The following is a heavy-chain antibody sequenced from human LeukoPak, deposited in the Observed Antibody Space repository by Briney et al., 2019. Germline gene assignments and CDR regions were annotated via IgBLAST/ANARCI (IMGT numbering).Heavy chain of an antibody. D-gene: IGHD3-3*01. Sequence: ASVKVSCKASGYIFNIYAMNWVRQAPGQGLEWMGWINTNTGNPKYGQGFTGRFVFSLDTSVSTAYLQMSSLKAEDTAVYYCARDGGPGYFDYWGQGTLVTVSS. J-gene: IGHJ4*02. CDR3: ARDGGPGYFDY. CDR1: GYIFNIYA. CDR2: INTNTGNP. V-gene: IGHV7-4-1*02.